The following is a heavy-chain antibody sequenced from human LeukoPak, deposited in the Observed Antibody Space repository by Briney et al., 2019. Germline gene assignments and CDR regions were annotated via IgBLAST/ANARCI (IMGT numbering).Heavy chain of an antibody. CDR3: ARVGPGVWFDY. CDR2: INRSGTT. Sequence: SETLSLTCAVYSGSFRGYYWSWIRQPPGKGLEWIGEINRSGTTNYNPSLKSRVTISVDTSKNQFSLKLSSVTAADTAVYYCARVGPGVWFDYWGQGTLVTISS. CDR1: SGSFRGYY. J-gene: IGHJ4*02. V-gene: IGHV4-34*01. D-gene: IGHD3-16*01.